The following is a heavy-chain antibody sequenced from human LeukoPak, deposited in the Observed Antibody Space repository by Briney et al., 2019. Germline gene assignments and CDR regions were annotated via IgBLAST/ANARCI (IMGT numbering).Heavy chain of an antibody. CDR2: IRSGSDYI. Sequence: GGSLRLSCAASGFTFSGYTMNWVRQTPGKGLEWVSSIRSGSDYIYYADSVKGRFTISRDNSKDSLYLQMTSLRAEDTAVYYCARVWSMIREYVEYWGQGTLVTVSS. J-gene: IGHJ4*02. D-gene: IGHD3-10*01. CDR1: GFTFSGYT. CDR3: ARVWSMIREYVEY. V-gene: IGHV3-21*01.